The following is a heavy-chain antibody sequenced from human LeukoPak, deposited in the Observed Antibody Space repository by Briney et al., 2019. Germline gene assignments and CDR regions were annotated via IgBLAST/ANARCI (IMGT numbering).Heavy chain of an antibody. J-gene: IGHJ4*02. V-gene: IGHV3-21*01. CDR3: ARKDAWFGERGFDY. Sequence: GGSLRLSCASSGFTFSSYSMNWVRQAPGKGLEWVSSISSSSSYIYYADSVKGRFTISRDNAKNSLYLQMNSLRAEDTAVYYCARKDAWFGERGFDYWGQGTLVTVSS. CDR2: ISSSSSYI. D-gene: IGHD3-10*01. CDR1: GFTFSSYS.